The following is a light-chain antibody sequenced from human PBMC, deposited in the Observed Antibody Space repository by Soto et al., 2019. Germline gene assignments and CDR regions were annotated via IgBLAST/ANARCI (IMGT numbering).Light chain of an antibody. V-gene: IGKV1-39*01. Sequence: DIKMTQSPSSLSASVGDRVTITCRASQSISTFLNWYQQKPGKAPKLLIYAASNLQSGVPPSFSAGVSGTEFTLTINTLQPENFATYYCQQSYNTPPITFGQGTRLEIK. CDR2: AAS. CDR1: QSISTF. J-gene: IGKJ5*01. CDR3: QQSYNTPPIT.